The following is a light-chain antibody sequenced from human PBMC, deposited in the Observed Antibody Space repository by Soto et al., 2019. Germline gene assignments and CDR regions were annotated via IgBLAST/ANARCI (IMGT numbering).Light chain of an antibody. CDR2: EVN. V-gene: IGLV2-23*02. CDR1: ISNVGSYNL. J-gene: IGLJ3*02. CDR3: YSYEGGRV. Sequence: QSALTQPASVSGSPGQSITISCTGTISNVGSYNLVSWYQQHPGKAPKLIIYEVNKRPSGVSNRFSGSKPGNTASLTISGRQTEDEADYYCYSYEGGRVFGGGTKLTVL.